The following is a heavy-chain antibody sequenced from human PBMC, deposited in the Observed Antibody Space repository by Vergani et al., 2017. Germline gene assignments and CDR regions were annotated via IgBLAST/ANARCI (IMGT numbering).Heavy chain of an antibody. J-gene: IGHJ6*03. V-gene: IGHV3-9*01. CDR3: ARVRRSYYMDV. CDR1: GFTFDDYA. CDR2: IRWNSGSI. Sequence: EVQLVESGGGLVQPGRSLRLSCAASGFTFDDYAMHWVRQAPGKGLELVSGIRWNSGSIGYADSVKGRFTISRDNAKKSLYLPMNSLRADDTAVYYFARVRRSYYMDVWGKGTTVTVSS. D-gene: IGHD3-3*01.